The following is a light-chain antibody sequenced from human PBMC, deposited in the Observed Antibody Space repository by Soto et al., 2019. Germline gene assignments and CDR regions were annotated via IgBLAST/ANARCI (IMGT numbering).Light chain of an antibody. V-gene: IGKV1-5*01. CDR1: QSISSW. J-gene: IGKJ1*01. CDR3: QQYNSYWWT. CDR2: DAS. Sequence: DIQMTQSPSPLSASVGDRVTITCRASQSISSWLAWYQQKPGKAPKLLIYDASSLESGVPSRFSGSGSGTEFTLTISSLQPDDVATYYCQQYNSYWWTLGQGTKVDI.